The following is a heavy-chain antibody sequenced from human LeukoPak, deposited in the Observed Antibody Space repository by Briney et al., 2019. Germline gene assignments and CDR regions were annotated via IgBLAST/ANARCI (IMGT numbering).Heavy chain of an antibody. CDR2: ISSRSSYI. CDR1: GLTLSSYS. V-gene: IGHV3-21*01. D-gene: IGHD3-10*01. CDR3: ARLVGGSYAFDI. Sequence: PGGSLRLSWAPSGLTLSSYSMNWVRHAPGKGLESVSAISSRSSYIYYADSVKGRFTISRDKGKQSLCLQMNSLRAEDTAVYYCARLVGGSYAFDIWGQGTMVTVSS. J-gene: IGHJ3*02.